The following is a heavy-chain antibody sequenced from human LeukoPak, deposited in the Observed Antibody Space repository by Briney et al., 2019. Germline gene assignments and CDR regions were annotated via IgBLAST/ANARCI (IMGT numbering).Heavy chain of an antibody. CDR3: ARLLVRGSGSYIIGFDP. CDR2: IYYSGST. Sequence: PSETLSLTCTVSGGSISSSSYYWGWIRQPPGKGLEWIGSIYYSGSTYYNPSLKSRVTISVDTSKDQFSLKLSSVTAADTAVYYCARLLVRGSGSYIIGFDPWGQGTLVTVSS. V-gene: IGHV4-39*01. D-gene: IGHD3-10*01. CDR1: GGSISSSSYY. J-gene: IGHJ5*02.